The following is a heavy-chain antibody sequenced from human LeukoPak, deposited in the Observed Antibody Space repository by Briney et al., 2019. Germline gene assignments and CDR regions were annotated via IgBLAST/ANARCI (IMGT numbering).Heavy chain of an antibody. CDR1: GGSISSGDYY. CDR3: ARDAGNYRSGGLDY. Sequence: SETLSLTCTVSGGSISSGDYYWSWIRQPPGKGLEWIGYIYYSGSTYYNPSLKSRVTISVDTSKNQFSLKLSSVTAADTAVYYCARDAGNYRSGGLDYWGQGTLVTVSS. J-gene: IGHJ4*02. CDR2: IYYSGST. D-gene: IGHD3-10*01. V-gene: IGHV4-30-4*01.